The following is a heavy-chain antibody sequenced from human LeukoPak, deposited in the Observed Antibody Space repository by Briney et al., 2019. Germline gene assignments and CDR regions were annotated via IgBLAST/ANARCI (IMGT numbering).Heavy chain of an antibody. Sequence: QTGGSLRLSCAASGFTLGPYAMHWVRQRPGKGLEWVSAISGSGGSTYYADSVKGRFTISRDNSKNTLYLQMNSLRAEDTAVYYCAKGPRGSYSGYYYYMDVWGKGTTVTVSS. D-gene: IGHD1-26*01. V-gene: IGHV3-23*01. J-gene: IGHJ6*03. CDR1: GFTLGPYA. CDR3: AKGPRGSYSGYYYYMDV. CDR2: ISGSGGST.